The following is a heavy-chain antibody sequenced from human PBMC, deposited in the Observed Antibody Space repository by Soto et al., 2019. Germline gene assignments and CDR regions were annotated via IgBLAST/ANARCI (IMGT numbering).Heavy chain of an antibody. CDR3: ARDHVLRYAFYGMDV. D-gene: IGHD3-9*01. CDR1: GFTFSSYG. CDR2: IWYDGSNK. Sequence: QVQLVESGGGVVQPGRSLRLSCAASGFTFSSYGMHWVRQAPGKGLEWVAVIWYDGSNKYYADSVKGRFTISRDNSKNTLYLKMNSLRAEDTAVYYCARDHVLRYAFYGMDVWGQGTTVTVSS. J-gene: IGHJ6*02. V-gene: IGHV3-33*01.